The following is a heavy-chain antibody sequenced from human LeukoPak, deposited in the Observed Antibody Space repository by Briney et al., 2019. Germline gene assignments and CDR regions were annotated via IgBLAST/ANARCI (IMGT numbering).Heavy chain of an antibody. J-gene: IGHJ3*02. V-gene: IGHV3-66*02. CDR1: GFTVSSHY. Sequence: GGSLRLSCAPSGFTVSSHYMSWVRQAPGEGLEWVSFIYRGGRTYYANSVKGRFTISRDNSKNTLYPQMNSLRAEDTAVYYCARDPRYCSSTSCIDAFDIWGQGTMVTVSS. D-gene: IGHD2-2*01. CDR2: IYRGGRT. CDR3: ARDPRYCSSTSCIDAFDI.